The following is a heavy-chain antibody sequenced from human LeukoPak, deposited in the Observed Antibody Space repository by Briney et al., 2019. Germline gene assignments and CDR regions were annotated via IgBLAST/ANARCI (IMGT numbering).Heavy chain of an antibody. CDR1: GGSISSSTYY. V-gene: IGHV4-39*01. Sequence: SETLSLTCTVSGGSISSSTYYWGWVRQPPGKGLEWIGSIFYSGATYYTPSLKSRVTISVDTSKNQFSLKLSSVTAADTAVYYCARRARDPQFDCWGQGTLVTVSS. CDR2: IFYSGAT. J-gene: IGHJ4*02. CDR3: ARRARDPQFDC.